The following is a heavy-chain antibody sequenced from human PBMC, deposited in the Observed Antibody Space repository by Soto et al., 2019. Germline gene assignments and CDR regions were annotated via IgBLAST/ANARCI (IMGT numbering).Heavy chain of an antibody. D-gene: IGHD3-10*01. Sequence: SETLSLTCTVSGGSISSGDYYWSWIRQSPGKGLEWIGYIYYSGSTYYNPSLKSRVTISVETSKNQFSLKLSSVTAADTAVYYCAKECRLWFGELDFWGQGTMVTVSS. CDR3: AKECRLWFGELDF. V-gene: IGHV4-30-4*01. CDR1: GGSISSGDYY. J-gene: IGHJ3*01. CDR2: IYYSGST.